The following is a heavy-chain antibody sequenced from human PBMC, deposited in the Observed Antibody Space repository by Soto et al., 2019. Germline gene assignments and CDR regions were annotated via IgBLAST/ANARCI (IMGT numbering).Heavy chain of an antibody. CDR1: GYTFTSYG. V-gene: IGHV1-18*01. CDR2: ISAYNGNT. Sequence: ASVKVSCKASGYTFTSYGISWVRQAPGQGLEWMGWISAYNGNTNYAQKLQGRVTMTTDTSTSTAYMELRSLRSDDTAVYYCASQWITGTDLSAFDIWGQGTMVTVS. J-gene: IGHJ3*02. D-gene: IGHD1-20*01. CDR3: ASQWITGTDLSAFDI.